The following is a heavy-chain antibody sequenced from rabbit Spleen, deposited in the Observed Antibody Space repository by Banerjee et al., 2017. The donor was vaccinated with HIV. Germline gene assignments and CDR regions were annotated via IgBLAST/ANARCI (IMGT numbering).Heavy chain of an antibody. Sequence: QEQLVESGGGLVKPEGSLTLTCKASGFSFSNKDVMCWVRQTPGKGLEWIACINAYTGKPVYATWAKGRFTISRTSSTTVTLQMTSLTAADTATYFCARDLASVVGWNFNLWGQGTLVTVS. V-gene: IGHV1S45*01. CDR1: GFSFSNKDV. CDR2: INAYTGKP. D-gene: IGHD3-1*01. CDR3: ARDLASVVGWNFNL. J-gene: IGHJ4*01.